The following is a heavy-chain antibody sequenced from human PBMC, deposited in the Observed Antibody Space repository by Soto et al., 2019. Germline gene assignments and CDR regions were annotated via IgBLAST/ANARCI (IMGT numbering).Heavy chain of an antibody. CDR3: ARGEVGHSHRSGYGSAFDY. V-gene: IGHV4-59*01. D-gene: IGHD3-22*01. Sequence: SETLSLTCTVSGGSISSYYWSWVRQPPGKGLEWIGYIYYSGSTNYNPSLKSRVTISVDTSKNQFSLKLSSVTAADTAVYYCARGEVGHSHRSGYGSAFDYWGQGTLVTVSS. CDR1: GGSISSYY. J-gene: IGHJ4*02. CDR2: IYYSGST.